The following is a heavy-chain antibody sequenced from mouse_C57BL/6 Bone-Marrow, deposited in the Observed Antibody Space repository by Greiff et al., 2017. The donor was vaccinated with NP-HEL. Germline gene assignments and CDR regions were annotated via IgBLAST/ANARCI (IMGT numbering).Heavy chain of an antibody. V-gene: IGHV1-54*01. CDR1: GYAFTNYL. CDR3: AIQGYDYDGGTLYYFDY. D-gene: IGHD2-4*01. Sequence: VKLMESGAELVRPGTSVKVSCKASGYAFTNYLIEWVKQRPGQGLEWIGVINPGSGGTNYNEKFKGQATLTSDKSTSTAYMQLSSLKSEESAVYFCAIQGYDYDGGTLYYFDYWGQGTTLTVSS. CDR2: INPGSGGT. J-gene: IGHJ2*01.